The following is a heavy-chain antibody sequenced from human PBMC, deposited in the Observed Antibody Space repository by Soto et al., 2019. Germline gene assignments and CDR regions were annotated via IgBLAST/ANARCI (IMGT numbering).Heavy chain of an antibody. J-gene: IGHJ4*02. CDR2: LTGSSSNI. Sequence: GGSLSLSCAASGFSFRNYSMILVRQAPGKGLEWISTLTGSSSNIYYADSVKGRFAISRDNSRNTLYLQMNSLTAEDTAVYYCANGRATYGLLTHDYWGQGTLVNVSA. CDR1: GFSFRNYS. V-gene: IGHV3-23*01. D-gene: IGHD3-10*01. CDR3: ANGRATYGLLTHDY.